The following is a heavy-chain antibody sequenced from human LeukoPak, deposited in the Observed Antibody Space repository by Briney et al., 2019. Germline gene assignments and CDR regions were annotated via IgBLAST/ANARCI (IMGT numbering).Heavy chain of an antibody. V-gene: IGHV4-38-2*02. D-gene: IGHD6-19*01. CDR1: DYSISNGYY. J-gene: IGHJ6*03. CDR2: IYHSGST. Sequence: SETLSLTCTVSDYSISNGYYWGWVRQPPGKGLEWIGSIYHSGSTHYNPSLKSRVTISVGTSKNQFSLKVNSVTAAGTAEYFCARDETYSSDWQPNHSYYYMDVWGKGTTVIVSS. CDR3: ARDETYSSDWQPNHSYYYMDV.